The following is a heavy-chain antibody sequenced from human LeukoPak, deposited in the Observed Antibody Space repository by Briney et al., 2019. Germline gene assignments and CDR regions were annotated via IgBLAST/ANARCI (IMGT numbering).Heavy chain of an antibody. CDR1: GFTFSNYG. J-gene: IGHJ4*02. V-gene: IGHV3-33*01. CDR3: ARDFYCSRTSCYAPSFDY. CDR2: IWYDGSNK. D-gene: IGHD2-2*01. Sequence: GRSLRLSCAASGFTFSNYGMHWVRQAPGKGLEWVAVIWYDGSNKYCADSVKGRFTISRDNSKNTLYLQMKSLRAEDTAVYYCARDFYCSRTSCYAPSFDYWGQGTLFTVSS.